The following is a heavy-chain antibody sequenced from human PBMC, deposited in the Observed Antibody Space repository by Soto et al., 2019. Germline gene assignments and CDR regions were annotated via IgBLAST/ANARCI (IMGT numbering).Heavy chain of an antibody. J-gene: IGHJ4*02. Sequence: GASVKVSCKASGYTLTNYGISWGGQGPGQSLEWMGWISANNGNINYAQQPQGRVTMPPDPSTSTAYMELRSLRSDDTAVCYCARVSDVDYDSSGYLVDYRGQGTLVTVSS. CDR3: ARVSDVDYDSSGYLVDY. V-gene: IGHV1-18*01. D-gene: IGHD3-22*01. CDR1: GYTLTNYG. CDR2: ISANNGNI.